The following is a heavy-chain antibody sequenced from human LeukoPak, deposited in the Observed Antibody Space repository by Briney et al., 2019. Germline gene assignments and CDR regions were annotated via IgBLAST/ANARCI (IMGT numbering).Heavy chain of an antibody. V-gene: IGHV4-39*01. Sequence: SETLSLTCTVSGGSISSSSYYWGWIRQPPGKGLEWIGSIYYSGSTYYNPSLKSRVTISVDTSKNQFSLKLSSVTAADTAVYYCARQGLGLWFGEPPHYYYYGMDVWAKGPRSPSP. D-gene: IGHD3-10*01. CDR2: IYYSGST. J-gene: IGHJ6*02. CDR3: ARQGLGLWFGEPPHYYYYGMDV. CDR1: GGSISSSSYY.